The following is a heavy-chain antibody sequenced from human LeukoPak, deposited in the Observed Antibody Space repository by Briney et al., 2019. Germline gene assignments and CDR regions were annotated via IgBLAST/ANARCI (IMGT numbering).Heavy chain of an antibody. CDR2: IKLDGSEK. Sequence: PGGSLRLSCAASGFTFSSYGMHWVRQAPGKGLEWVANIKLDGSEKYYVDSVKGRFTISRDNAKKSLYLQMNSLRAEDTAVYYCARSIVRGSYSYWGQGTLVTVSS. CDR3: ARSIVRGSYSY. CDR1: GFTFSSYG. J-gene: IGHJ4*02. V-gene: IGHV3-7*01. D-gene: IGHD1-26*01.